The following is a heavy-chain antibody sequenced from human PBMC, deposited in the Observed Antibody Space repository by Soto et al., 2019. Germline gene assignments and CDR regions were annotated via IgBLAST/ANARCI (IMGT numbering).Heavy chain of an antibody. V-gene: IGHV5-51*01. J-gene: IGHJ6*02. D-gene: IGHD6-19*01. CDR2: IYPGDSDT. CDR3: AKSFSSGYKRGYNYGLDV. CDR1: GYSFTNYW. Sequence: PGESLKISCKGSGYSFTNYWIAWVRQMPGKGLEWMGIIYPGDSDTRYSPSFQGQVTISADRSISTAYLQWSSLKASDSAMYYCAKSFSSGYKRGYNYGLDVWGQGTPVTVSS.